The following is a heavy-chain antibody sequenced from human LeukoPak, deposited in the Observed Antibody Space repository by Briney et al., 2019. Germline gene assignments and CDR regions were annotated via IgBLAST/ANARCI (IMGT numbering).Heavy chain of an antibody. V-gene: IGHV4-39*01. Sequence: PLETLSLTCTVSGGSISSSSYYWGWIRQPPGKGLEWIGSIYYSVSTYYNPSLKIRVTISVDTSKNQFSLKLSSVTAADTAVYYCARRWFGELLNEDNWFDPWGQGTLVTVSS. CDR2: IYYSVST. CDR3: ARRWFGELLNEDNWFDP. J-gene: IGHJ5*02. CDR1: GGSISSSSYY. D-gene: IGHD3-10*01.